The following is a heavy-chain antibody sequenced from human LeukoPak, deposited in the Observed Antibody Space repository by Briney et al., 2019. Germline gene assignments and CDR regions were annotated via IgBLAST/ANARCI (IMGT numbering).Heavy chain of an antibody. D-gene: IGHD3-22*01. Sequence: PGGSLRLSCGASGFSFSSYAMSSVRQAPGKGLEWVSSIPGGEKPYYADSVRGRFTISRDNSRNTLYLQSNSLRGEDTAVYYCAKNNHNRCSTGSCYYQDVLVGWVRGTTVTVSS. CDR3: AKNNHNRCSTGSCYYQDVLVG. J-gene: IGHJ6*02. CDR2: IPGGEKP. CDR1: GFSFSSYA. V-gene: IGHV3-23*01.